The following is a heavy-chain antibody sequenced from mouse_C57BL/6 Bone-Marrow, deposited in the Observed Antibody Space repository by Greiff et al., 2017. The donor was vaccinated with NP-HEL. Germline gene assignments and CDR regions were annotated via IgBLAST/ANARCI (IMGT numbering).Heavy chain of an antibody. V-gene: IGHV1-53*01. Sequence: QVQLQQPGTELVKPGASVKLSCKASGYTFTSYWMHWVKQRPGQGLEWIGNINPSNGGTNYNEKFKSKATLTVDKSTSTAYMQLSSLKSEDSAVYYCARGLTTRYAKDYWGQGTSVTVSS. CDR1: GYTFTSYW. CDR3: ARGLTTRYAKDY. J-gene: IGHJ4*01. D-gene: IGHD2-13*01. CDR2: INPSNGGT.